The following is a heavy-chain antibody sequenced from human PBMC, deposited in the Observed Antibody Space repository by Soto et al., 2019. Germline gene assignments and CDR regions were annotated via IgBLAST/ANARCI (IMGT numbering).Heavy chain of an antibody. CDR1: GFTFSSYA. Sequence: PGGSLRLSCAASGFTFSSYAMSWVRQAPGKGLEWVSAISGSGGSTYYADSVKGRFTISRDNSKNTLYLQMNSLRAEDTAVYYWAKDTEFDSARSGWYLPYFDYWGQGTLVTVSS. J-gene: IGHJ4*02. V-gene: IGHV3-23*01. CDR2: ISGSGGST. CDR3: AKDTEFDSARSGWYLPYFDY. D-gene: IGHD6-19*01.